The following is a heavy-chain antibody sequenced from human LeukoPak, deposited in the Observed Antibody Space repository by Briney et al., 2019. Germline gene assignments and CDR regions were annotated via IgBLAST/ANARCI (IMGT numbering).Heavy chain of an antibody. V-gene: IGHV4-34*01. Sequence: PSETLSLTCTVSGGSISSYYWSWIRQPAGKGLEWIGEINHSGSTNYNPSLKSRVTISVDTSKNQFSLKLSSVTAADTAVYYCARRGWFFGGYCSGGSCYPFDYWGQGTLVTVSS. CDR2: INHSGST. CDR1: GGSISSYY. J-gene: IGHJ4*02. CDR3: ARRGWFFGGYCSGGSCYPFDY. D-gene: IGHD2-15*01.